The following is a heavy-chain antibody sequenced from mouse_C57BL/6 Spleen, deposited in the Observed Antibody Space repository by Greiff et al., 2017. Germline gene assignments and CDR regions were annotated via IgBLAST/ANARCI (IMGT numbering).Heavy chain of an antibody. V-gene: IGHV1-55*01. J-gene: IGHJ3*01. Sequence: QVQLQQPGAELVKPGASVKMSCKASGYTFTSYWITWVKQRPGQGLEWIGDIYPGSGSTNYNEKFKSKATLTVDTSSSTAYMQLSRLTSEDSAVYYCARQDYSNYSWFAYWGKGTMVTVSA. CDR3: ARQDYSNYSWFAY. D-gene: IGHD2-5*01. CDR2: IYPGSGST. CDR1: GYTFTSYW.